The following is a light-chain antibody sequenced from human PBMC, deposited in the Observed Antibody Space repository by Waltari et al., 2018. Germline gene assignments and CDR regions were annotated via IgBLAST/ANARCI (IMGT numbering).Light chain of an antibody. CDR2: KDT. Sequence: SYELTQPPSVSVSPGQTARITCPGDALPKPFAFWYQQKSGQAPVVVIYKDTERPSGIPDRISGSSSGTTVTLTISGAQAEDEADYYCQSGDSSGVVVFGGGTKLTVL. V-gene: IGLV3-25*03. CDR1: ALPKPF. CDR3: QSGDSSGVVV. J-gene: IGLJ2*01.